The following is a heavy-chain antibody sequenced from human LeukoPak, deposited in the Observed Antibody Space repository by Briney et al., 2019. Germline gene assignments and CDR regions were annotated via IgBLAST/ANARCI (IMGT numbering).Heavy chain of an antibody. J-gene: IGHJ4*02. CDR2: IYHSGST. Sequence: PSETLSLTCAVSGGSISSDNYYWSWIRQPPGKGLEWIGYIYHSGSTYCSPSLKSRVSISVDTSKNQFSLKLSSVTAADTAVYYCARTYCSGGSCHFDYWGQGTLVTVSS. V-gene: IGHV4-30-4*01. D-gene: IGHD2-15*01. CDR3: ARTYCSGGSCHFDY. CDR1: GGSISSDNYY.